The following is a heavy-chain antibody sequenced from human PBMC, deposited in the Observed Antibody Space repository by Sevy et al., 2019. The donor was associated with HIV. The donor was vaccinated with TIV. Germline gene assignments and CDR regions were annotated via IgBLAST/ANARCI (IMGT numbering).Heavy chain of an antibody. CDR2: ISPSGGST. CDR1: GFTFISYA. J-gene: IGHJ6*02. Sequence: SCAASGFTFISYAMSWVRQAPGKGLEWVSSISPSGGSTYYADSVKGRFSISRDNSKNTVDLQMNSLRAEDTAVYYCAKEAAMGYVWGQGTTVTVSS. D-gene: IGHD5-18*01. CDR3: AKEAAMGYV. V-gene: IGHV3-23*01.